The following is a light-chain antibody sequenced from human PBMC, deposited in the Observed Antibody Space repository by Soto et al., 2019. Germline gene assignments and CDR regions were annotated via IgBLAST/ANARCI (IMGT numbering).Light chain of an antibody. J-gene: IGKJ5*01. CDR3: HQYDNFPHAIN. Sequence: DIQMAQIPSTLPASVGDTVTIICRSSESISSWLAWYQQKPGKAPKLLIYDVSKLRRGVPSRFSGGGSGTEFNLTITSLQPEGIATYSCHQYDNFPHAINFGQGTRLEI. CDR1: ESISSW. CDR2: DVS. V-gene: IGKV1-5*02.